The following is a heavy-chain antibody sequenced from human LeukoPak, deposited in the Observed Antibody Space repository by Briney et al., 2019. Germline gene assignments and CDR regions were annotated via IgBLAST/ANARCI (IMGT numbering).Heavy chain of an antibody. CDR2: ISGSGNIT. V-gene: IGHV3-23*01. J-gene: IGHJ4*02. CDR1: GFTFSTYA. D-gene: IGHD2-15*01. CDR3: AKNVVVKRYIDF. Sequence: GGSLRLSCVVSGFTFSTYAMSWVRQAPGKGLEWVSAISGSGNITYYADSVKGRFTISRDNSKNTLYLQMNSLTIEDTAIYFCAKNVVVKRYIDFWGQGTLVTVSS.